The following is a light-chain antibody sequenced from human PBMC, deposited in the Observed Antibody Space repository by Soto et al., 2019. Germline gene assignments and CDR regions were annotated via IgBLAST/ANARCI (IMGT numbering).Light chain of an antibody. Sequence: EIVLTQSPDTLSLSPGERATLPCRASQSLNSNDLAWYQQKPGQAPRLIIYIASRRPTGIPDRFSGSGSGTDFTLTISRLEPEDFAVYYCQQYRTSPQLTFGGGTKVEIK. V-gene: IGKV3-20*01. CDR1: QSLNSND. CDR2: IAS. CDR3: QQYRTSPQLT. J-gene: IGKJ4*01.